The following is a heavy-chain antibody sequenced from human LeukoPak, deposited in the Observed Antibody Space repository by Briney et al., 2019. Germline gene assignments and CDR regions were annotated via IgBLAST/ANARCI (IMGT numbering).Heavy chain of an antibody. CDR2: IRTKGKSYAT. J-gene: IGHJ5*02. D-gene: IGHD4-17*01. CDR3: TRTTVTMADWFDP. CDR1: GFTFSGSA. Sequence: GGSLRLSCAASGFTFSGSAMHWVRQASGKGLEWVGRIRTKGKSYATEYAASVKGRFIISSDDLKNTAYLQMNSLKIEDTAVYYCTRTTVTMADWFDPWGQGTLVTVSS. V-gene: IGHV3-73*01.